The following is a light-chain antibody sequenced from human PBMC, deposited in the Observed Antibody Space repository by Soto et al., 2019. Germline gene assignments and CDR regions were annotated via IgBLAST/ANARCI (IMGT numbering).Light chain of an antibody. V-gene: IGKV3D-20*02. J-gene: IGKJ4*01. CDR2: GAS. CDR3: QQRSNLLT. Sequence: EIVLTQSPGTLSLSPGERATLSCRASQSVSSRYLGWYQKKPGQAHSLLIYGASSRATGIPDRFSGSGSGTDFTLTISSLEPEDFAVYYCQQRSNLLTFGGGTKVDVK. CDR1: QSVSSRY.